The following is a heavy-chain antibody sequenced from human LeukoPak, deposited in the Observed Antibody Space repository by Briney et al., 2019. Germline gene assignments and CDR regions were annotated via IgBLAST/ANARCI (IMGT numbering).Heavy chain of an antibody. CDR2: IYTSGST. CDR3: ARQGQQLVDLYYYYYMDA. Sequence: SETLSLTCTVSGGSISSYYWSWIRQPPGKGLEWIGYIYTSGSTNYNPSLKSRVTISVDTSKNQFSLKLSSVTAADTAVYYCARQGQQLVDLYYYYYMDAWGKGTTVTVSS. CDR1: GGSISSYY. D-gene: IGHD6-13*01. J-gene: IGHJ6*03. V-gene: IGHV4-4*09.